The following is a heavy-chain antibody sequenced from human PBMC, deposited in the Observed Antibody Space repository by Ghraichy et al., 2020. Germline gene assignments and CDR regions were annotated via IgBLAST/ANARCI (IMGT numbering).Heavy chain of an antibody. Sequence: ESLNISCAVYGGSFSGYYWSWIRQPPGKGLEWIGEINHSGSTNYNPSLKSRVTISVDTSKNQFSLKLSSVTAADTAVYYCARIFSSSWYEIYYYYYGMDVWGQGTTVTVSS. CDR1: GGSFSGYY. CDR3: ARIFSSSWYEIYYYYYGMDV. J-gene: IGHJ6*02. D-gene: IGHD6-13*01. V-gene: IGHV4-34*01. CDR2: INHSGST.